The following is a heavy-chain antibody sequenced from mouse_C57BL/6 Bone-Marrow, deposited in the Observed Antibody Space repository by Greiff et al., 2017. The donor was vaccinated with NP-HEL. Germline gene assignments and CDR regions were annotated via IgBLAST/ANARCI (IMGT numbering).Heavy chain of an antibody. J-gene: IGHJ2*01. Sequence: QVQLQQSGAELVKPGASVKLSCKASGYTFTSYWMQWVKQRPGQGLEWIGEIDPSDSYTNYNQKFKGKATLTVDTSSSTAYMQLSSLTSEDSAVDYCARGGGRVFDYWGQGTTLTVSS. CDR1: GYTFTSYW. CDR2: IDPSDSYT. V-gene: IGHV1-50*01. CDR3: ARGGGRVFDY.